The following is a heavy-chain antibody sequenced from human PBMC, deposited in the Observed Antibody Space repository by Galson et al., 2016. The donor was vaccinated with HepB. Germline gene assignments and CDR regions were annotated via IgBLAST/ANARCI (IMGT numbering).Heavy chain of an antibody. CDR1: GYTFTSYH. J-gene: IGHJ3*02. CDR3: TRSIGGSGRLRGAFDI. V-gene: IGHV1-46*01. Sequence: SVKVSCKASGYTFTSYHIHWVRQAPGQGLEWMGIINPSGGSTSYAQKFQGRVTMTRDTSTSTVYMELSSLRSEDTAVYYCTRSIGGSGRLRGAFDIWGQGTVVTVSS. D-gene: IGHD2-15*01. CDR2: INPSGGST.